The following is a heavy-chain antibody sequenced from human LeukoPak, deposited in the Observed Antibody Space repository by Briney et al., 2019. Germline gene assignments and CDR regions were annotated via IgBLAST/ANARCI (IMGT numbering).Heavy chain of an antibody. CDR2: MDFSGST. Sequence: PSQTLSLTCTVSGGSISSRSHYWGWIRQPPGKGLEWIGAMDFSGSTYYGSSLKRRVTISVDTSKNQFSLKLSSVTAADTSVYYCGRLRSTWGMDVWGQGTTVTVSS. V-gene: IGHV4-39*01. J-gene: IGHJ6*02. CDR3: GRLRSTWGMDV. CDR1: GGSISSRSHY.